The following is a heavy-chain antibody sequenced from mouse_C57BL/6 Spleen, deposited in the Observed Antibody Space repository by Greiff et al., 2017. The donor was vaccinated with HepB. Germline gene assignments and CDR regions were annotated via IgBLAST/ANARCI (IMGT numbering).Heavy chain of an antibody. D-gene: IGHD3-2*02. CDR2: IRSKSSNYAT. Sequence: EVQLVESGGGLVQPKGSLKLSCAASGFTFNTYAMHWVRQAPGKGLEWVARIRSKSSNYATYYADSVKDRFTISRDDSQSMLYLQMNNLKTEDTAMYYCVRDLDSSGYRAWFAYWGQGTLVTVSA. CDR1: GFTFNTYA. CDR3: VRDLDSSGYRAWFAY. J-gene: IGHJ3*01. V-gene: IGHV10-3*01.